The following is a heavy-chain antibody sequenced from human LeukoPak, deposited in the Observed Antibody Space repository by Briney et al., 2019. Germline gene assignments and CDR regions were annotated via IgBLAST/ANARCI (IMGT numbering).Heavy chain of an antibody. Sequence: VASVKVSCKASGYTFTGYYMHWVRQAPGQGLEWMGWINPNSGGTNYAQKFQGRVTMTRDTSISTAYMELSRLRSDDTAVYYCAIDYGDYAYYYYYYMDVWGKGTTVTVSS. J-gene: IGHJ6*03. CDR2: INPNSGGT. CDR3: AIDYGDYAYYYYYYMDV. D-gene: IGHD4-17*01. V-gene: IGHV1-2*02. CDR1: GYTFTGYY.